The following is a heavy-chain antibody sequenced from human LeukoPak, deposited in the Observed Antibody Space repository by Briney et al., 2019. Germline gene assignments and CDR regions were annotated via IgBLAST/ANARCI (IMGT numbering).Heavy chain of an antibody. Sequence: PSETLSLTYTVSGGSITSISYYWGWIRQPPGKGLEWIGSIYYSGSTYYNPSLKSRVTISVDTYKNQFSLKLTSVTAADTAVYYCARVFRGSFRAHYYYYYMDVWGKGTTVTVSS. CDR1: GGSITSISYY. CDR2: IYYSGST. D-gene: IGHD3-10*01. V-gene: IGHV4-39*07. J-gene: IGHJ6*03. CDR3: ARVFRGSFRAHYYYYYMDV.